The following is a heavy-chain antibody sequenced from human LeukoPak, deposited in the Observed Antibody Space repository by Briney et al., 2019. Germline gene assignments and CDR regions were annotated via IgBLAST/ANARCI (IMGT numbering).Heavy chain of an antibody. CDR1: GGSFSGYY. CDR2: INHSGST. D-gene: IGHD3-10*01. Sequence: SETLSLTCAVYGGSFSGYYWSWIRQPPGKGLEWIGEINHSGSTNYNPSLKSRVTISVDTSKNQFSLKLSSVTAADTAVYYCARDRYYGSGSYEDYWGQGTLVTVSP. V-gene: IGHV4-34*01. J-gene: IGHJ4*02. CDR3: ARDRYYGSGSYEDY.